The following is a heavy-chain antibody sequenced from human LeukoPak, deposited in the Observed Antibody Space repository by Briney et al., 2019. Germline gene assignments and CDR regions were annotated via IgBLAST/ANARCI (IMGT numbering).Heavy chain of an antibody. Sequence: GGSLRLSCEASGFTFGSHAMYWVRQAPGKGLEWVAGVFGSGGSPHYADPVKGRFTISRDNSRNTVYLQINSLRAEDTAVYYCGKTTVGYSSGQKPAWPVDYWGQGTLVTVSS. V-gene: IGHV3-23*01. CDR1: GFTFGSHA. D-gene: IGHD5-18*01. CDR3: GKTTVGYSSGQKPAWPVDY. J-gene: IGHJ4*02. CDR2: VFGSGGSP.